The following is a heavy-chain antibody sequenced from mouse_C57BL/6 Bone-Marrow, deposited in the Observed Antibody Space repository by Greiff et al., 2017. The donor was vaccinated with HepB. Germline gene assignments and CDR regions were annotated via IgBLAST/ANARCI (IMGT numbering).Heavy chain of an antibody. CDR2: INPGSGGT. D-gene: IGHD1-1*02. Sequence: QVQLKESVAELVRPGASVKLSCTASGFNIKNTYMHWVKQRPGQGLEWIGVINPGSGGTNYNEKFKGKATLTADKSSSTAYMQLSSLTSEDSAVYFCARTPYGAFDYWGQGTTLTVSS. V-gene: IGHV1-54*01. J-gene: IGHJ2*01. CDR1: GFNIKNTY. CDR3: ARTPYGAFDY.